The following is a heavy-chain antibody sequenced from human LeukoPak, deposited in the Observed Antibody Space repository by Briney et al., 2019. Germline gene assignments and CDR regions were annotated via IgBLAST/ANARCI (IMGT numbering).Heavy chain of an antibody. CDR1: GGSISSGSYY. Sequence: SETLSLTCTVSGGSISSGSYYWSWIRQPAGKGLEWIGRIYTSGNTKYNPSLKSRVTISIDTSKNQFSLRLSSVTAADTAVYYCARESYWGQGTLVTVSS. V-gene: IGHV4-61*02. CDR2: IYTSGNT. CDR3: ARESY. J-gene: IGHJ4*02.